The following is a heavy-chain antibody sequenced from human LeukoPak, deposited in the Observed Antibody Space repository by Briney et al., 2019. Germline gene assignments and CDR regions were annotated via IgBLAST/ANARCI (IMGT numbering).Heavy chain of an antibody. CDR1: GFTFSSYN. CDR2: ISDSGNT. D-gene: IGHD1-7*01. J-gene: IGHJ4*02. CDR3: AKEQRDWNYGVFDY. Sequence: GGSLRLSCAASGFTFSSYNMNWVRQAPGKGLEWVSAISDSGNTYHADSVKGRFTISRDSSKNMLYPQMNSLRAEDTAEYYCAKEQRDWNYGVFDYWGQGTQVTVSS. V-gene: IGHV3-23*01.